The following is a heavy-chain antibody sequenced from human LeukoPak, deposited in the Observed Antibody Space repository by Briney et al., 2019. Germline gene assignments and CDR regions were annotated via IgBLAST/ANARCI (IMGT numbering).Heavy chain of an antibody. CDR1: GFTFSSYS. D-gene: IGHD4/OR15-4a*01. CDR2: ISSSSSTI. J-gene: IGHJ4*02. Sequence: PGGSLRLPCAASGFTFSSYSMNWVRQAPGKGLEWVSYISSSSSTIYYADSVKGRFTISRDNAKNSLYLQMNSLRAEDTAVYYCARDRANDYGDYWGQGTLVTVSS. CDR3: ARDRANDYGDY. V-gene: IGHV3-48*01.